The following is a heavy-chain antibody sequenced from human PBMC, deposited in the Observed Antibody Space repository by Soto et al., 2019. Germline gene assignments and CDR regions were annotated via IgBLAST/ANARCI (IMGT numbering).Heavy chain of an antibody. V-gene: IGHV5-51*01. Sequence: GESLKIACKGSGYNFAGYWIAWVRQMPGKGLELMGIIYPSDSDTRYRPSFQGQVTISADKSISSAYLQWSSLRASDTAMYYCARGGVSTRTFDYWGQGAPVTVSS. J-gene: IGHJ4*02. CDR1: GYNFAGYW. CDR2: IYPSDSDT. CDR3: ARGGVSTRTFDY. D-gene: IGHD3-3*01.